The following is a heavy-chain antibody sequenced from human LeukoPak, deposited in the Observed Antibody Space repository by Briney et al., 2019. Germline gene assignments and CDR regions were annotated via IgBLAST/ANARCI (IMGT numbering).Heavy chain of an antibody. V-gene: IGHV4-61*02. Sequence: SETLSLTCTVSGGSISSGSYYWSWIRQPAGKGLEWIGRIYTSGSTNYNPSLKSRVTMSVDTSKNQFSLKLSSVTAADTAVYYCARTSCSGGSCHDDYWGQGTLVTVSS. CDR3: ARTSCSGGSCHDDY. CDR2: IYTSGST. CDR1: GGSISSGSYY. D-gene: IGHD2-15*01. J-gene: IGHJ4*02.